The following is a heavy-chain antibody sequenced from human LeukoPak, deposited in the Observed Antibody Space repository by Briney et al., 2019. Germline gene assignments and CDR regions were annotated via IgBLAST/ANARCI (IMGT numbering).Heavy chain of an antibody. CDR3: ARLPKRRYCSSTSCYYDAFDI. J-gene: IGHJ3*02. D-gene: IGHD2-2*01. V-gene: IGHV4-39*01. CDR1: GGSISSSSYY. CDR2: IYYSGST. Sequence: SETLSLTCTVSGGSISSSSYYWGWIRQPPGKGLEWIGSIYYSGSTYYNPSLKSRVTISVDTSKNQFSPKLSSVTAADTAVYYCARLPKRRYCSSTSCYYDAFDIWGQGTMVTVSS.